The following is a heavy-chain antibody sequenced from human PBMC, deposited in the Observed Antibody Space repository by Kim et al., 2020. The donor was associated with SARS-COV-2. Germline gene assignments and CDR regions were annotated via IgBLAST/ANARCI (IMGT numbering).Heavy chain of an antibody. V-gene: IGHV4-59*08. CDR3: ATITYCSSTSCPGDDGVDI. J-gene: IGHJ3*02. Sequence: SETLSLTCTVSGGSISSYYWSWIRQPPGKGLEWIGYIYYSGSTNYNPSLKSRVTISVDTSKNQFSLKLSSVTAADTAVYYCATITYCSSTSCPGDDGVDIWGQGTMVTVSS. D-gene: IGHD2-2*01. CDR2: IYYSGST. CDR1: GGSISSYY.